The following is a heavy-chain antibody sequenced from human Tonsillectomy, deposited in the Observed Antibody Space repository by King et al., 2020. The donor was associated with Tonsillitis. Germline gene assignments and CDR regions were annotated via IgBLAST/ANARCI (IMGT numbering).Heavy chain of an antibody. CDR3: GRDAERGCEPTGGNGGDP. D-gene: IGHD1-1*01. V-gene: IGHV3-11*01. CDR1: GFTFSDYY. Sequence: VQLVESGGGLVQPGGSLRLSCAASGFTFSDYYLSWIRQAPGKGLEWISYISNSGSITYYADSVRGRFTISRDNAKNSLYLQMNSLRAEDTAGDYWGRDAERGCEPTGGNGGDPGGQGTRGTVSA. J-gene: IGHJ5*02. CDR2: ISNSGSIT.